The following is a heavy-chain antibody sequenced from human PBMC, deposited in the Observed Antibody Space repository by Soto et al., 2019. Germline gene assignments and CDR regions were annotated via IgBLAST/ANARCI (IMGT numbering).Heavy chain of an antibody. CDR2: MSHSGGT. V-gene: IGHV4-61*01. J-gene: IGHJ5*02. CDR3: ARMTGTTNWFDP. CDR1: GGSVSSGSYY. Sequence: PSETLSLTCAVYGGSVSSGSYYWSWIRQPPGKGLEWIGEMSHSGGTHFNPSLKSRVTISVDTSKNQFSLKLSFVTAADTAVYYCARMTGTTNWFDPWGQGTLVTVSS. D-gene: IGHD1-7*01.